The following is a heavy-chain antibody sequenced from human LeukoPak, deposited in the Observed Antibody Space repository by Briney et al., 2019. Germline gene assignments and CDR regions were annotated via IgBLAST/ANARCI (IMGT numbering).Heavy chain of an antibody. D-gene: IGHD4-17*01. CDR1: GFTFSSYS. CDR2: ISSSSYI. V-gene: IGHV3-21*01. Sequence: GGSLRLSCAASGFTFSSYSMNWVRQAPGKGLEWVSSISSSSYIYYADSVKGRFTISRDNAKNSLYLQMNSLRAEDTAVYYCARDTVTTLVDFDYWGQGTLVTVSS. J-gene: IGHJ4*02. CDR3: ARDTVTTLVDFDY.